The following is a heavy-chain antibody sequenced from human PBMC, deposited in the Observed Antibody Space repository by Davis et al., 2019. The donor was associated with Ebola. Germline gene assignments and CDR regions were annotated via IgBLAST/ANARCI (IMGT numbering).Heavy chain of an antibody. CDR2: IYPGDSDT. V-gene: IGHV5-51*01. D-gene: IGHD5-18*01. CDR3: ARHGKADTAMLYYYGMDV. Sequence: GESLKISCKGSGYSFTSYWIGWVRQMPGKGLEWMGIIYPGDSDTRYSPSFQGQVTISADKSISPAYLQWSSLKASDTAMYYCARHGKADTAMLYYYGMDVWGQGTTVTVSS. J-gene: IGHJ6*02. CDR1: GYSFTSYW.